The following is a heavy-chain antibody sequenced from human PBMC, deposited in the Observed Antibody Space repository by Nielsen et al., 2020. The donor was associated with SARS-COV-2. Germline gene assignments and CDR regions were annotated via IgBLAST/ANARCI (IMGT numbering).Heavy chain of an antibody. Sequence: GESLKISCAASGFTFSSYSMNWVRQAPGKGLEWVSSISSSSSYIYYADSVKGRFTISRDNAKNSLYLQMNSLRDEDTAVYYCAKMSPPGIAVGTAEYFQHWGQGTLVTVSS. J-gene: IGHJ1*01. CDR1: GFTFSSYS. CDR2: ISSSSSYI. CDR3: AKMSPPGIAVGTAEYFQH. D-gene: IGHD6-19*01. V-gene: IGHV3-21*01.